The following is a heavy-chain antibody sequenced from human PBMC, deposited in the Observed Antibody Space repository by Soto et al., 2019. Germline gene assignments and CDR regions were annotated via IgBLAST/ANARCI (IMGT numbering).Heavy chain of an antibody. CDR2: IIPMYGPA. V-gene: IGHV1-69*01. CDR1: GGTFSSYA. CDR3: ARVTSMVRGVIDNWFDP. D-gene: IGHD3-10*01. J-gene: IGHJ5*02. Sequence: QVPLVQSGAEVKKPGSSVTVSCKASGGTFSSYAIHWVRQAPGQGLEWMGGIIPMYGPAKYAQRFQGRVTIIADESTTTVYMELTSLTSQDTAVYYCARVTSMVRGVIDNWFDPWGDGTLVTVSS.